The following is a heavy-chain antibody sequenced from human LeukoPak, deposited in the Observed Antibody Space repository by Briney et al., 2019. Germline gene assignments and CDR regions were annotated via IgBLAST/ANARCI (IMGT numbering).Heavy chain of an antibody. CDR2: IWYDGSNK. CDR1: GFTFSSYG. Sequence: GGSLRLSCAASGFTFSSYGMHWVRQAPGKGLEWVAVIWYDGSNKYYADSVKGRFTISRDNSKNTLYLQMNSLRAEDTAVYYCARDAVRSGGYCSSTSSISGYFQHWGQGTLVTVSS. D-gene: IGHD2-2*01. V-gene: IGHV3-33*01. J-gene: IGHJ1*01. CDR3: ARDAVRSGGYCSSTSSISGYFQH.